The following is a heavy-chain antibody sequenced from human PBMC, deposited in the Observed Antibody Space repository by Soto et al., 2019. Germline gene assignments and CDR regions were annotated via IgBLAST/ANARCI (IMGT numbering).Heavy chain of an antibody. CDR3: ARFAVVVAATPAGFDY. CDR2: IYYSGST. J-gene: IGHJ4*02. CDR1: GGSISSGGYY. Sequence: QVQLQESGPGLVKPSQTLSLTCTVSGGSISSGGYYWSWIRQHPGKGLEWIGYIYYSGSTYYNPSLKSRVTISVDTSKNQVSLKLSSVTAADTAVYYCARFAVVVAATPAGFDYWGQGTLVTVSS. V-gene: IGHV4-31*03. D-gene: IGHD2-15*01.